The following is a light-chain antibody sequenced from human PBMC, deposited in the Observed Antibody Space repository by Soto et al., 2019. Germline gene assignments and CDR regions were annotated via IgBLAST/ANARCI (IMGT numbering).Light chain of an antibody. CDR3: QQYHNWPPRT. CDR2: GAS. CDR1: QSVTND. V-gene: IGKV3-15*01. Sequence: EIVMTQSPATLSVSPGERATLSCRASQSVTNDLAWYQQKPGQAPRLLIYGASTRATGIPTRFSGSGSGTEFTLTISSLQSEDFAVYYGQQYHNWPPRTFGQGTKVEIK. J-gene: IGKJ1*01.